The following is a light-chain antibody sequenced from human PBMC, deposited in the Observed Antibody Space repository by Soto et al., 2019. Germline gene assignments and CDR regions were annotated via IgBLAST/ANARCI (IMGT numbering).Light chain of an antibody. J-gene: IGLJ3*02. Sequence: QPVLTQPPSASGTPGQRVTISCSGSSSNIGSNYVYWYQQLPGTAPKLLIYNNNQRPSGVPDRFSGSKSGTSASLAISGLRSEDEADYYCATWDDSLSGWVFGGGTKVTVL. V-gene: IGLV1-47*02. CDR3: ATWDDSLSGWV. CDR2: NNN. CDR1: SSNIGSNY.